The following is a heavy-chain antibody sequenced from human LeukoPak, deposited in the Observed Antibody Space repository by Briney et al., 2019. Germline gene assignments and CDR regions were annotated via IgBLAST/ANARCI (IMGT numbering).Heavy chain of an antibody. CDR3: ARDTYDSSGYYAHLDY. Sequence: GGSLRLSCAASGFTFSSYWMSWVRQAPGKGLEWVANIKQDGSEKYYVDSVKGRFTISRDNAKNTLYLQMSSLRAEDTAVYYCARDTYDSSGYYAHLDYWGQGTLVTVSS. D-gene: IGHD3-22*01. J-gene: IGHJ4*02. CDR1: GFTFSSYW. V-gene: IGHV3-7*01. CDR2: IKQDGSEK.